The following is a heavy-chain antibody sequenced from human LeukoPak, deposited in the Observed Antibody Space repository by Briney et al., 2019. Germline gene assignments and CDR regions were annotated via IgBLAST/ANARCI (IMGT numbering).Heavy chain of an antibody. J-gene: IGHJ4*02. V-gene: IGHV3-23*01. CDR1: GFTFSIYA. D-gene: IGHD3-16*01. Sequence: GGSLRLSCAASGFTFSIYAMSWVRQAPGKGLEGVSAISGSGGSTYYAESVKGRFTISRDNSKNTLYLQMNSLRAEDTAVYYCAKDLSGEAGFDYWGQGTLVTVSS. CDR3: AKDLSGEAGFDY. CDR2: ISGSGGST.